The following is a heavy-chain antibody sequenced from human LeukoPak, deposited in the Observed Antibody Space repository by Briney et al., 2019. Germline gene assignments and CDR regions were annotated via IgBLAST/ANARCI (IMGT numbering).Heavy chain of an antibody. V-gene: IGHV3-48*03. Sequence: QPGGSLRLSCAASGFTFSSYEMNWVRQAPGKGLEWVSYISSSGSTIYYADSVKGRFTISRDNAKNSLYLQMNSLRAEDTAVYYCARDNVVVPAATGYYYYGMDVWGQGTTVTVSS. J-gene: IGHJ6*02. CDR2: ISSSGSTI. CDR3: ARDNVVVPAATGYYYYGMDV. D-gene: IGHD2-2*01. CDR1: GFTFSSYE.